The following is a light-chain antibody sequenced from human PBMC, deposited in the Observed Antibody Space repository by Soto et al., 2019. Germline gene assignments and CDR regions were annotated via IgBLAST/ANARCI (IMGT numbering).Light chain of an antibody. CDR3: SSHGGTNPFYV. CDR2: EAS. J-gene: IGLJ1*01. V-gene: IGLV2-18*02. CDR1: STDFVSYNR. Sequence: QSALTQPPSVSGSPGQSVTISCTGTSTDFVSYNRVSWYQQPPGTAPKLIIYEASNRPSGVPDRFSGSKSGNTASLTISGLQAADEADYYCSSHGGTNPFYVFGSGTKLTVL.